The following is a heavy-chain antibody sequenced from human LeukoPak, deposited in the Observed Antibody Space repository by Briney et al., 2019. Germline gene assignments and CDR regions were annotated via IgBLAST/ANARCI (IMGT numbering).Heavy chain of an antibody. CDR2: IYHSGST. CDR3: ARDGSSVVVAATHWFDP. J-gene: IGHJ5*02. D-gene: IGHD2-15*01. Sequence: SETLSLTCAVSGYPISSGYYWGWIRQPPGKGLEWIGSIYHSGSTYYNPSLKSRVTISVDTSKNQFSLKLSSVTAADTAVYYCARDGSSVVVAATHWFDPWGQGTLVTVSS. CDR1: GYPISSGYY. V-gene: IGHV4-38-2*02.